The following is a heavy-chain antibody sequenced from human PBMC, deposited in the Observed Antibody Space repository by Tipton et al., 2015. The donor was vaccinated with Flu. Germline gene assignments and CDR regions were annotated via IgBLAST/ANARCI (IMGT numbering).Heavy chain of an antibody. CDR1: GGSVNSYY. D-gene: IGHD6-19*01. CDR3: ARERRGGWPFYDAFDF. Sequence: TLSLTCSVSGGSVNSYYWSWIRQPAGKGLEWIGRIYMGGRTNYNPSLKSRVTMSLDLFKNQISLRLSSVTVADTAVYYCARERRGGWPFYDAFDFWGQGTTVTVS. CDR2: IYMGGRT. J-gene: IGHJ3*01. V-gene: IGHV4-4*07.